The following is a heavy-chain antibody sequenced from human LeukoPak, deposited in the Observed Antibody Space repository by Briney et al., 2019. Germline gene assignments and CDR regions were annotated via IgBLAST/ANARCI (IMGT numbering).Heavy chain of an antibody. J-gene: IGHJ4*02. V-gene: IGHV3-23*01. CDR2: ISNNGGYT. CDR3: AKQLGYCSDGSCYFPY. D-gene: IGHD2-15*01. Sequence: GGSLRLSCAASVFTFNSSSISWVRHAPWKGLEWVSAISNNGGYTYYADSVQGRFTISGDNSKSTLCLQMNSLRAEDTAVYYCAKQLGYCSDGSCYFPYWGQGTLVTVSS. CDR1: VFTFNSSS.